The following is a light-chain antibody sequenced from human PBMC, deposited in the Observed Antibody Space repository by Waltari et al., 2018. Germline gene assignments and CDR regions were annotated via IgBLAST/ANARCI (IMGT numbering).Light chain of an antibody. V-gene: IGKV1-9*01. Sequence: DIQLTQSQSFLSASVGDRVTITCRASQGISAYLAWYQQKPGKAPNLLIYTASTLQSGVPSRFSGSGAGTEFTLTISSLQPEDFATYYCQQLNSYPRSFGQGTKLEIK. CDR2: TAS. CDR3: QQLNSYPRS. J-gene: IGKJ2*03. CDR1: QGISAY.